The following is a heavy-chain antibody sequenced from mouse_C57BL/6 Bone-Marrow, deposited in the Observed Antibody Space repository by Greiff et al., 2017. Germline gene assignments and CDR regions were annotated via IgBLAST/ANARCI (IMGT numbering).Heavy chain of an antibody. V-gene: IGHV1-80*01. J-gene: IGHJ2*01. CDR2: IFPGDGDT. D-gene: IGHD2-5*01. CDR1: GYAFSSYW. CDR3: ARHSNYPDY. Sequence: VKLMESGAELVKPGASVKISCKASGYAFSSYWMNWVKQRPGKGLEWIGQIFPGDGDTNYNGKLKGKATLTADKSSSTAYMRLSSLTSEDSAVYFRARHSNYPDYWGKGTTLTVSS.